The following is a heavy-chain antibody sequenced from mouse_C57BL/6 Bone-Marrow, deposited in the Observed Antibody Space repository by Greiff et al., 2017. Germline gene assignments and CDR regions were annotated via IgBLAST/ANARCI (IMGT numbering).Heavy chain of an antibody. CDR2: ISNGGGST. Sequence: EVQLVESGGGLVQPGGSLKLSCAASGFTFSDYYMYWVRQTPEKRLEWVAYISNGGGSTYYPDTVKGRFTISRDNAKNTLYLQMSRLKSEDTAMYYCARRYDYGYYYAMDYWGQGTSVTVSS. CDR1: GFTFSDYY. CDR3: ARRYDYGYYYAMDY. V-gene: IGHV5-12*01. J-gene: IGHJ4*01. D-gene: IGHD2-4*01.